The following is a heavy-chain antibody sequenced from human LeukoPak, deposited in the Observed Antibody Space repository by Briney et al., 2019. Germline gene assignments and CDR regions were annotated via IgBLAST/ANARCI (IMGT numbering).Heavy chain of an antibody. Sequence: PGGSLRLSCAASGFTFSSYGMNWVRQAPGKGLEWVSYISPSSSTIYYADSGKGRFTVSRDSAKNSLYLQMNSLRAEDTAVYYCAREHTPFGSGCTAAYWGQGTLVTVSS. J-gene: IGHJ4*02. D-gene: IGHD6-19*01. CDR1: GFTFSSYG. CDR3: AREHTPFGSGCTAAY. CDR2: ISPSSSTI. V-gene: IGHV3-48*01.